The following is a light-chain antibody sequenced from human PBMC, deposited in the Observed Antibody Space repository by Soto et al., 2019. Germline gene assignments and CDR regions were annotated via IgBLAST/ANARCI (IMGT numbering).Light chain of an antibody. CDR2: AAS. V-gene: IGKV1-8*01. CDR1: QGISSY. Sequence: IRMTQSPSSLSASTGDRVTITCRASQGISSYLAWYQQKPGKAPKLLIYAASTLQSGVPSRFSGSGSGTDFTLTISCLQSEDFATYYCQQYYSYPRTFAQRTKVDI. J-gene: IGKJ1*01. CDR3: QQYYSYPRT.